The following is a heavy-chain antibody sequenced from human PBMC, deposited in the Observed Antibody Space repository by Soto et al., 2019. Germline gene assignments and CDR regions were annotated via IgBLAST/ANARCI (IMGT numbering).Heavy chain of an antibody. D-gene: IGHD3-22*01. Sequence: GGALKLSCQGSGYSFAGYWITWVRQKPGKGLEWMGRIDPSDSQTYYSPSFRGHVTISVTKSITTVFLQWSSLRASDTAMYYCARQIYDSDTGPNFQYYFDSWGQGTPFTVSS. CDR3: ARQIYDSDTGPNFQYYFDS. CDR1: GYSFAGYW. CDR2: IDPSDSQT. V-gene: IGHV5-10-1*01. J-gene: IGHJ4*02.